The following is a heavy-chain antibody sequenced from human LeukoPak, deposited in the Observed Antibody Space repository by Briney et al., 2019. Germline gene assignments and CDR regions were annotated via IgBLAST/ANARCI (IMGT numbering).Heavy chain of an antibody. D-gene: IGHD6-19*01. J-gene: IGHJ6*02. CDR1: GFTVSSNY. V-gene: IGHV3-66*01. Sequence: RGSLRLSCAASGFTVSSNYMSWVRQAPGKGLEWVSVIYSGGSTYYADSVKGRFTISRDNSKNTLYLQMNSLRAEDTAVYYCARGQVAGTIYYYYYYGMDVWGQGTTVTVSS. CDR2: IYSGGST. CDR3: ARGQVAGTIYYYYYYGMDV.